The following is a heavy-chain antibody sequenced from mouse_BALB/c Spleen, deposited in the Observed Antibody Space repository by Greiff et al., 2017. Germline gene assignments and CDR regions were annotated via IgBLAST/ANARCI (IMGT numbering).Heavy chain of an antibody. CDR1: GFTFSNYW. CDR2: IRLKSNNYAT. J-gene: IGHJ4*01. CDR3: TRPDYGYAMDY. Sequence: EVKLMESGGGLVQPGGSMKLSCVASGFTFSNYWMNWVRQSPEKGLEWVAEIRLKSNNYATHYAESVKGRFTISRDDSKSSVYLQMNNLRAEDTGIYYCTRPDYGYAMDYWGQGTSVTVSS. V-gene: IGHV6-6*02. D-gene: IGHD1-1*01.